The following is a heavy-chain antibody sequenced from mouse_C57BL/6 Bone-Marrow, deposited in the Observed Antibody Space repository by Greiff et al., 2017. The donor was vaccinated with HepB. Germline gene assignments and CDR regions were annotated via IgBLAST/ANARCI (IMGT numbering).Heavy chain of an antibody. CDR1: GFTFSSYG. CDR3: ARPDYYGSSYGFAY. CDR2: ISSGGSYT. V-gene: IGHV5-6*01. D-gene: IGHD1-1*01. J-gene: IGHJ3*01. Sequence: EVMLVESGGDLVKPGGSLKLSCAASGFTFSSYGMSWVRQTPDKRLEWVATISSGGSYTYYPDSVKGRFTISRDNAKNTLYLQMSSLKSEDTAMYYCARPDYYGSSYGFAYWGQGTLVTVSA.